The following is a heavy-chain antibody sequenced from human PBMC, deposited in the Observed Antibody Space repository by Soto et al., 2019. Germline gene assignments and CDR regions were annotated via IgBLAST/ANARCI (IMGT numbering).Heavy chain of an antibody. CDR3: ARAVTWGLDV. D-gene: IGHD3-10*01. V-gene: IGHV3-48*01. CDR2: ISRSSTGI. J-gene: IGHJ6*02. Sequence: EVQLVESGGGLVQPGGSLRLSCAASGFTFSLYSMSWVRQAPGKGLEWVSYISRSSTGIHYADSVKGRFTISRDDATNSMQWQMNSLRGGDTAVFYWARAVTWGLDVWGQGTTVSISS. CDR1: GFTFSLYS.